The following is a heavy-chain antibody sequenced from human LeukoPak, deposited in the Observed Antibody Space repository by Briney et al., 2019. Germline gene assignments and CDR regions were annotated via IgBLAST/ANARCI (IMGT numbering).Heavy chain of an antibody. J-gene: IGHJ4*02. CDR3: ARGSTTIFGVPINPADY. CDR1: GVSISSSNW. V-gene: IGHV4-4*02. CDR2: IFHSGTT. Sequence: PSGTLSLTCAVSGVSISSSNWWSWVRPPPGKGLEWIGRIFHSGTTDYKTSLKGRVTISVDKSKNQFSLKLTSVAAADTAVYYCARGSTTIFGVPINPADYWGQGTLVTVSS. D-gene: IGHD3-3*01.